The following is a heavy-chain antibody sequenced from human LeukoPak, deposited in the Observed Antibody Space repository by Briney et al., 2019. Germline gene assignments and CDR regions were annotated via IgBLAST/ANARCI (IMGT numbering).Heavy chain of an antibody. CDR3: ARHGDFGDTDAFDI. Sequence: PSQTLSLTCAVSGDSISRYYWSWIRLPPGKGLEWIAYIYYSGGTNYNPSLKSRVTISLDTSKNQFSLRLSSVTAADTAMYYCARHGDFGDTDAFDIWGQGTMVTVSS. CDR2: IYYSGGT. V-gene: IGHV4-59*08. D-gene: IGHD3-16*01. J-gene: IGHJ3*02. CDR1: GDSISRYY.